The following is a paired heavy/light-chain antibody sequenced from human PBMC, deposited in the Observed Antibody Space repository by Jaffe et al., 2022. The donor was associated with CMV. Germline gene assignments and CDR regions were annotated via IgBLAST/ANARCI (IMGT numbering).Heavy chain of an antibody. D-gene: IGHD1-26*01. CDR1: NGSVDDPSYY. V-gene: IGHV4-39*01. J-gene: IGHJ5*02. Sequence: QLQLQESGPQLLKPSETLSLTCSVSNGSVDDPSYYWAWIRQPPGKGLEWIGSVHYSGSSYSTFSLKSRVTMSIDASKNLFSLKLTSVIAADTAVFYCARHFFEYSGTYRWFDPWGQGTLVTVSS. CDR2: VHYSGSS. CDR3: ARHFFEYSGTYRWFDP.
Light chain of an antibody. CDR3: SSYTTSSTHVI. CDR1: RSDIGGYNY. CDR2: DVS. Sequence: QSALTQPASVSGSPGQSITISCTGTRSDIGGYNYVSWYQLYPGTAPKLLIYDVSHRPSGVSSRFSGSKSGNTASLTISGLQAADEAEYYCSSYTTSSTHVIFGRGTQLTV. J-gene: IGLJ2*01. V-gene: IGLV2-14*03.